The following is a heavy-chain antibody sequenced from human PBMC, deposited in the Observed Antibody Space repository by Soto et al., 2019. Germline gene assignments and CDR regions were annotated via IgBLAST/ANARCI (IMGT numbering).Heavy chain of an antibody. V-gene: IGHV5-51*01. CDR1: GYSFSSYW. CDR2: IHPGDSDT. J-gene: IGHJ6*02. D-gene: IGHD2-15*01. CDR3: ARIGFGGHFGSYYFYGMDV. Sequence: PGESLKISCXGSGYSFSSYWIAWVRQMSGKGLEWVGVIHPGDSDTRYSPSFQGQVTISADKSISTVYVQWASLKASDTAVYYCARIGFGGHFGSYYFYGMDVWGQGTTVTVSS.